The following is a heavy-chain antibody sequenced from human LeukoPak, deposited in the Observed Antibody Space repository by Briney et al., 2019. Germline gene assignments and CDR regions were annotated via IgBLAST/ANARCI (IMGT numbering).Heavy chain of an antibody. CDR2: MKGTGET. CDR1: GLSFSSFA. J-gene: IGHJ4*02. V-gene: IGHV3-23*01. Sequence: GGSLTLSCAASGLSFSSFAMSWVRQAPARGLEWLSSMKGTGETFYADSVRGRFTLSRDDSRNTVYLQLNNLRVEDTAVYYCARASGVSSADAVWWGQGTVVTVSS. D-gene: IGHD1-26*01. CDR3: ARASGVSSADAVW.